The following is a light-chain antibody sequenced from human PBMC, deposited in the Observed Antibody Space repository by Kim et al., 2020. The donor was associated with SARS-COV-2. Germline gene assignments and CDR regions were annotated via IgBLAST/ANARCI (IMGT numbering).Light chain of an antibody. J-gene: IGLJ3*02. CDR2: GVS. Sequence: ITISGTGTSSDIGDYNLVSWYQQHPGEAPHLLIYGVSTRPAGVSSRFSASKSGHTASLTISVLQAEDEAHYSCSSFTDSGAWVFGGGTQLTVL. CDR1: SSDIGDYNL. V-gene: IGLV2-14*03. CDR3: SSFTDSGAWV.